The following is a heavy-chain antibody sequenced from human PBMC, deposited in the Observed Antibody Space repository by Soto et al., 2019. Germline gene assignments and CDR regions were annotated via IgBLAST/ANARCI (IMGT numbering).Heavy chain of an antibody. V-gene: IGHV3-74*01. CDR2: INSDGSTT. J-gene: IGHJ4*02. CDR1: GFTFSKYW. CDR3: ARDENYGSGSYYGYFDY. D-gene: IGHD3-10*01. Sequence: PGGSLRLSCAASGFTFSKYWMHWARQAPGKGLVWVSHINSDGSTTTYADSVKGRFTISRDNAKNTLYLQMNSLRAEDTAVYYCARDENYGSGSYYGYFDYWGKGTLVPVYS.